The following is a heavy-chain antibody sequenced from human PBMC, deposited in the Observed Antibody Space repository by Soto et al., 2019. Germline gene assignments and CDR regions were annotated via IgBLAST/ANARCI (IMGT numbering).Heavy chain of an antibody. CDR1: GATISSSPYY. Sequence: SETLSLTCTVSGATISSSPYYWGWIRQPPGGGLEWIGEINHSGSTNYNPSLKSRVTISVDTSKNQFSLKLSSVTAADTAVYYCARSRTTIFGVVIIGFDIWGQGTMVTVSS. J-gene: IGHJ3*02. V-gene: IGHV4-39*07. CDR3: ARSRTTIFGVVIIGFDI. D-gene: IGHD3-3*01. CDR2: INHSGST.